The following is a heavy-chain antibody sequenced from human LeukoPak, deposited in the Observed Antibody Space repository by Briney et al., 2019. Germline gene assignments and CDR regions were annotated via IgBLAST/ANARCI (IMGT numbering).Heavy chain of an antibody. Sequence: GASVTVSCKVSGYTLTELSMHWVRQAPGKGLEWMGGFDPEDGETIYAQKFQGRVTMTEDTSTDTAYMELSSLRSEDTAVYYCATDFGEAMVRGVITPGAFDYWGQGTLVTVSS. CDR3: ATDFGEAMVRGVITPGAFDY. J-gene: IGHJ4*02. CDR1: GYTLTELS. V-gene: IGHV1-24*01. CDR2: FDPEDGET. D-gene: IGHD3-10*01.